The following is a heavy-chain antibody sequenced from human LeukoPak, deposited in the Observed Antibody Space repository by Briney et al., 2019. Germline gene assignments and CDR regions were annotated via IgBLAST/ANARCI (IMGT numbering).Heavy chain of an antibody. Sequence: GGSLRLSCAASGFTFSIYWVHWVRQAPGKGLVWVSRINPDGSTINYADSVKGRFTISRDNAKNTLYLQMNSLRAEDTAVYYCAREASGYSGSTRVDAFDIWGRGTMVTVSS. J-gene: IGHJ3*02. CDR1: GFTFSIYW. V-gene: IGHV3-74*01. CDR2: INPDGSTI. CDR3: AREASGYSGSTRVDAFDI. D-gene: IGHD1-26*01.